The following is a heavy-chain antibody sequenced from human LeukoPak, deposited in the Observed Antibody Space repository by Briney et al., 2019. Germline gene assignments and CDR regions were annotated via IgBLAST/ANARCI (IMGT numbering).Heavy chain of an antibody. Sequence: GGSLRLSCAASGFTFSGSAMHWVRQASGKGLEWVANIKQDGSEKYYVDSAKGRFTISRDNAKNSLYLQMNSLRAEDTAVYYCARDMAVVVTASNDYYGMDVWGQGTTVTVSS. CDR3: ARDMAVVVTASNDYYGMDV. J-gene: IGHJ6*02. CDR2: IKQDGSEK. CDR1: GFTFSGSA. D-gene: IGHD2-21*02. V-gene: IGHV3-7*01.